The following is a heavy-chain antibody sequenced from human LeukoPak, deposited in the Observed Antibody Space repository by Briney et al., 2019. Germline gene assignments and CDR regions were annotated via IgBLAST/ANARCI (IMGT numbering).Heavy chain of an antibody. J-gene: IGHJ4*02. CDR3: ARGQKVVPLLLD. Sequence: SETLSLTCTVSGGSISSYYWSWIRQPPGKGLEWIGYIYNSGTTNYNPSLKSRVTISVDTSKNQFSLKLSSVAAADTAVYYCARGQKVVPLLLDWGQGTLVTVSS. CDR2: IYNSGTT. V-gene: IGHV4-59*01. D-gene: IGHD2/OR15-2a*01. CDR1: GGSISSYY.